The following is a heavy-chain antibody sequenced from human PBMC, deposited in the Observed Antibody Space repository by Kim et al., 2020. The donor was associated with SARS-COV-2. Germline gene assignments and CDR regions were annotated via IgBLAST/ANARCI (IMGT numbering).Heavy chain of an antibody. D-gene: IGHD3-10*01. V-gene: IGHV3-30*18. CDR3: AKDGMGHKLLWFAYPDY. CDR2: ISYDGSNK. J-gene: IGHJ4*02. Sequence: GGSLRLSCAASGFTFSSYGMHWVRQAPGKGLEWVAVISYDGSNKYYADSVKGRFTISRDNSKNTLYLQMNSLRAEDTAVYYCAKDGMGHKLLWFAYPDYWGQGTLVTVSS. CDR1: GFTFSSYG.